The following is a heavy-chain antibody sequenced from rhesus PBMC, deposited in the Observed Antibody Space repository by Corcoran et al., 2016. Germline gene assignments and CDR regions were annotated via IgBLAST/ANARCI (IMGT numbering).Heavy chain of an antibody. CDR1: GCSISGYY. J-gene: IGHJ5-1*01. D-gene: IGHD1-20*01. Sequence: QVKLQQWGEGLVKPSETLSLTCAVYGCSISGYYWSWIRQPPGEGLEWIGNIDGNRASTNSNPSLKNRVTISKDTSKNQFSLKLSSVTAADTAVYYCARDRAYSWNNYRFDVWGPGVLVTVSS. V-gene: IGHV4-73*01. CDR3: ARDRAYSWNNYRFDV. CDR2: IDGNRAST.